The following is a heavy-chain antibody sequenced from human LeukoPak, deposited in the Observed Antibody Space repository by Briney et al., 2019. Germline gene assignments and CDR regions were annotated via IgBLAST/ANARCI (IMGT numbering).Heavy chain of an antibody. J-gene: IGHJ4*02. Sequence: SETLSLTCAVYGGSFSGYYWSWIRQPPGKGLEWIGEINHSGSTNYNPSLKSRVTISVDTSKNQFSLKLSSVTAADTAVYYCARGINELGFDYWGQGTPVTVSS. V-gene: IGHV4-34*01. CDR2: INHSGST. D-gene: IGHD1-1*01. CDR3: ARGINELGFDY. CDR1: GGSFSGYY.